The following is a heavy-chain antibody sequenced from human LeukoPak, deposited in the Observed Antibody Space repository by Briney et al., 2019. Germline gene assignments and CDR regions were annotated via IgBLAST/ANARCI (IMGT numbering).Heavy chain of an antibody. J-gene: IGHJ4*02. V-gene: IGHV3-21*01. CDR1: GFTFSTYS. D-gene: IGHD2-2*01. CDR3: ATSYRILPAASLDY. CDR2: ISSSSVYI. Sequence: GGTLRLSCAASGFTFSTYSMTWVRQSPGRGLEWVSSISSSSVYIYYADSVKGRFIISRDNAKTSLYLQMTSLRAEDTAVYYCATSYRILPAASLDYWGQGALVTVSS.